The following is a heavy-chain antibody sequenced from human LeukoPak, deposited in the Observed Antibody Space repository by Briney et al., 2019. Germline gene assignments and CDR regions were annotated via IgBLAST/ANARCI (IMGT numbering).Heavy chain of an antibody. CDR1: GFIFSSYA. CDR2: ISGSGGST. D-gene: IGHD3-10*01. V-gene: IGHV3-23*01. J-gene: IGHJ5*02. CDR3: ARDDYFGSGSYREGGYNWLDP. Sequence: GGSLRLSCAASGFIFSSYAMSWVRQAPGKGLEWVSAISGSGGSTYYADSVKGRFTISRDNSKNTLYLQMNSLRAEDTAVYYCARDDYFGSGSYREGGYNWLDPWGQGTLVTVSS.